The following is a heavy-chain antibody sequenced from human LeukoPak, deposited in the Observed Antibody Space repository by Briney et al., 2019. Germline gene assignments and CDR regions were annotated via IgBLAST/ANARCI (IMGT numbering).Heavy chain of an antibody. CDR3: ARATGVTMIVVEAFDI. V-gene: IGHV3-33*01. D-gene: IGHD3-22*01. J-gene: IGHJ3*02. CDR2: TWYDGSNK. CDR1: GFTFSNFG. Sequence: GGSLRLSCAASGFTFSNFGVHWVRQAPGKGLEWVAVTWYDGSNKDYADSLKGRFTISRDNSKNTVYLQMNSLRAEDTAVYYCARATGVTMIVVEAFDIWGQGTMVTVSS.